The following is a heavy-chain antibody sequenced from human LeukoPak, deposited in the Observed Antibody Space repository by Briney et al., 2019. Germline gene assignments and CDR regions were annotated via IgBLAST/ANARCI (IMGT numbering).Heavy chain of an antibody. CDR3: AKNQRDCSSTSCYSSYYYGMDV. CDR2: ISYDGSNQ. J-gene: IGHJ6*02. D-gene: IGHD2-2*01. Sequence: GGSLRLSCAASGFTFSSYNMHWVRQAPGKGLEWVALISYDGSNQLYADSVRGRFTISRDNSKNTLYLQMNSLRAEDTAVYYCAKNQRDCSSTSCYSSYYYGMDVWGQGTTVTVSS. CDR1: GFTFSSYN. V-gene: IGHV3-30-3*02.